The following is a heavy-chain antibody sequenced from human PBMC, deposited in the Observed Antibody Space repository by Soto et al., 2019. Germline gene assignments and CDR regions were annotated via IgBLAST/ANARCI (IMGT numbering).Heavy chain of an antibody. Sequence: GGSLRLSCAASGVTFSSYAMSWVRQAPGKGLEWVSAISGSGGSTYYADSVKGRFTISRDNSKNTLYLQMNSLRAEDTAVYYCAKDRSQTVNGYSRFDYCGQGYLDTGSS. CDR1: GVTFSSYA. J-gene: IGHJ4*02. CDR3: AKDRSQTVNGYSRFDY. D-gene: IGHD3-9*01. CDR2: ISGSGGST. V-gene: IGHV3-23*01.